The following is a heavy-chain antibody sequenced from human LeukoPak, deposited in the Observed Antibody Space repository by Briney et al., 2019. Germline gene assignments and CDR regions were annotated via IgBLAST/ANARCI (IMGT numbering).Heavy chain of an antibody. Sequence: GGSLRLSCAASGFTFSDYYMSLTRQAPGKGLEWVSYISSSGSNIHYADSVKGRFTISRDNAKNSLYLQMNSLRAEDTAVYYCARLGPNRGSYYAFDIWGQGTMVTVSS. D-gene: IGHD1-26*01. CDR1: GFTFSDYY. CDR2: ISSSGSNI. J-gene: IGHJ3*02. V-gene: IGHV3-11*04. CDR3: ARLGPNRGSYYAFDI.